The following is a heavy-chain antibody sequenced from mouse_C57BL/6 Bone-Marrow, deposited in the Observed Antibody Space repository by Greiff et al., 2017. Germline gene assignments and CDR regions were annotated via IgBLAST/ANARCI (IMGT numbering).Heavy chain of an antibody. CDR1: GYTFTSYW. Sequence: QVQLQQPGAELVRPGSSVKLSCKASGYTFTSYWMDWVKQRPGQGLEWIGNIYPSDSETHYNQKFKDKATLTVDKSSSTAYMQLSSLTSEDSAVYYCARSEYGNPLYFDYWGQCTTLTVSS. CDR2: IYPSDSET. CDR3: ARSEYGNPLYFDY. V-gene: IGHV1-61*01. D-gene: IGHD2-10*02. J-gene: IGHJ2*01.